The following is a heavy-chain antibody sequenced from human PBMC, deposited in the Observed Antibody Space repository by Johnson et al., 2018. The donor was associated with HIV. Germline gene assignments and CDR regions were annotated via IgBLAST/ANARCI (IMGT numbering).Heavy chain of an antibody. J-gene: IGHJ3*02. CDR2: IRYDGSNK. CDR1: GFTFSSYW. D-gene: IGHD2-21*02. CDR3: ARPHIVVVTAGYAFDI. V-gene: IGHV3-30*02. Sequence: QVQLVESGGGLVQPGGSLRLSCAASGFTFSSYWMSWVRQAPGKGLEWVAFIRYDGSNKYYADSVKGRFTISRDNSKNTLYLQMNSLRAEDTAVYYCARPHIVVVTAGYAFDIWGQGTMVIVSS.